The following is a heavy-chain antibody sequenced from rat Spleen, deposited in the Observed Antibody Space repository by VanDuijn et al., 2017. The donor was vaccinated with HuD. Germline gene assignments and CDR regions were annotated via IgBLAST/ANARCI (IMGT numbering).Heavy chain of an antibody. D-gene: IGHD4-3*01. CDR1: GFTFSDYY. CDR2: ISYEGSST. V-gene: IGHV5-22*01. J-gene: IGHJ4*01. CDR3: ARQPSGRGSMDA. Sequence: EVQLVESGGGLVQPGRSMKLSCAASGFTFSDYYMAWVRQAPKKGMEWVASISYEGSSTYYGDSVKGRFTIFRDNAKSTLYLQMNSLRSEDTATYYCARQPSGRGSMDAWGQGASVTVSS.